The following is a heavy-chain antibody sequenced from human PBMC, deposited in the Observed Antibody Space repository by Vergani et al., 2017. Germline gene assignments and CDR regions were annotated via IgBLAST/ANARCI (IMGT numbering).Heavy chain of an antibody. CDR1: GFTFSSYS. J-gene: IGHJ5*02. V-gene: IGHV3-21*03. CDR2: ISSSSSYI. Sequence: EVQLVESGGGLVKPGGSLRLSCAASGFTFSSYSMNWVRQAPGKGLEWVSSISSSSSYIYYADSVKGRFNISSDNAKNSLYLQMNSLRAEDTAVYYCTTTDYIVVVPAAPWGQGTLVTVSS. D-gene: IGHD2-2*01. CDR3: TTTDYIVVVPAAP.